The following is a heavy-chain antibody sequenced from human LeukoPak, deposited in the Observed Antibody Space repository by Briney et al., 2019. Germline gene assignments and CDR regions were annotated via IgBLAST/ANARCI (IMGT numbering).Heavy chain of an antibody. CDR2: INHSGST. CDR1: GGSFSGYY. CDR3: ARGDYYDSSGYSRFLDY. J-gene: IGHJ4*02. Sequence: SETLSLTCAVYGGSFSGYYWSWIRQPPGKGLEWIGEINHSGSTNYNPSLKSRVTISVDTSKNQFSLKLSSVTAADTAVYYCARGDYYDSSGYSRFLDYWGQGTRVTVSS. V-gene: IGHV4-34*01. D-gene: IGHD3-22*01.